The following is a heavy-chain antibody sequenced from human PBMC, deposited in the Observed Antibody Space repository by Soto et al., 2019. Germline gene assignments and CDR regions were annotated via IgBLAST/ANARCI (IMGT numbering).Heavy chain of an antibody. Sequence: QVQLQESGPGLVKPSGTLSLTCAVSGGSISSRNWWSWVRQAPGKGLEWIGEIRHDGTTNYNPSLKSRVTISVDKAKNPVSLNLSAVTAADTAVYYCARDRDSSDTGGMDVWGQGTTVTVSS. V-gene: IGHV4-4*02. CDR1: GGSISSRNW. CDR3: ARDRDSSDTGGMDV. D-gene: IGHD3-22*01. J-gene: IGHJ6*02. CDR2: IRHDGTT.